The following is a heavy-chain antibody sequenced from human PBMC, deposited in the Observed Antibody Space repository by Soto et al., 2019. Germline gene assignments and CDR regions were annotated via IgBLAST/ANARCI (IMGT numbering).Heavy chain of an antibody. V-gene: IGHV1-69*13. D-gene: IGHD5-18*01. CDR3: ARAGYSYGYVPY. Sequence: SVKVSCKASGGTFSSYAFSWVRQAPGQGLEWMGGIIPIFGTANYAQKFQGRVTITADESTSTAYMELSSLRSEDTAVYYCARAGYSYGYVPYWGQGTLVTVSS. J-gene: IGHJ4*02. CDR2: IIPIFGTA. CDR1: GGTFSSYA.